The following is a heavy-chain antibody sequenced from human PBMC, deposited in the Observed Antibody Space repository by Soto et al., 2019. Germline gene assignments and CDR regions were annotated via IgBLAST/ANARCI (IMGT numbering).Heavy chain of an antibody. J-gene: IGHJ4*02. Sequence: PGGSLRLSCAASGFTFSSYAMHWVRQAPGKGPEWVAVISYDGSNKYYADSVKGRFTISRDNSKNTLYLQMNSLRAEDTAVYYCARDVGVIDFDYWGQGTLVTVSS. V-gene: IGHV3-30-3*01. D-gene: IGHD2-21*01. CDR1: GFTFSSYA. CDR2: ISYDGSNK. CDR3: ARDVGVIDFDY.